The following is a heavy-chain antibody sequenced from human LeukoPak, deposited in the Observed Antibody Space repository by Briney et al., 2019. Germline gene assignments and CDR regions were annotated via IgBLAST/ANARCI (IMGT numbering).Heavy chain of an antibody. CDR1: GFTFSNAW. D-gene: IGHD3-10*01. J-gene: IGHJ3*02. V-gene: IGHV3-30*03. CDR2: ISYDGSNK. Sequence: GGSLRLSCAASGFTFSNAWMSWVRQAPGKGLEWVAVISYDGSNKYYADSVKGRFTISRDNSKNTLYLQMNSLRAEDTAVYYCARAYYYGSGYAFDIWGQGTMVTVSS. CDR3: ARAYYYGSGYAFDI.